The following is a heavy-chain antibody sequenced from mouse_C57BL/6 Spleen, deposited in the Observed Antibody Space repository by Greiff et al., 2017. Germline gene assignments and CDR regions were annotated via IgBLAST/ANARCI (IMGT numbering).Heavy chain of an antibody. D-gene: IGHD2-2*01. J-gene: IGHJ3*01. CDR2: INPSTGGT. V-gene: IGHV1-42*01. CDR1: GYSFTGYY. CDR3: ARWSRENYGYEDFAY. Sequence: DVQLQESGPELVKPGASVKISCKASGYSFTGYYMNWVKQSPEKSLEWIGEINPSTGGTTYNQKFKAKATLTVDKSSSTAYMQLKSLTSEDSAVYYCARWSRENYGYEDFAYWGQGTLVTVSA.